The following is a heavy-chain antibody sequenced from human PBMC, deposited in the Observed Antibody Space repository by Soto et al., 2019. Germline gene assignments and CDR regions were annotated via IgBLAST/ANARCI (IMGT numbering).Heavy chain of an antibody. CDR1: GGSISSSSYY. V-gene: IGHV4-39*01. D-gene: IGHD6-25*01. CDR2: IYYSGST. CDR3: ARPSGGTDY. Sequence: SETLSLTWTVSGGSISSSSYYWVWIRQPPGKGLEWIGSIYYSGSTYYNPSLKSRVTISVDTSKNQFSLKLSSVTAADTAVYYCARPSGGTDYWGQGNLVTVSS. J-gene: IGHJ4*02.